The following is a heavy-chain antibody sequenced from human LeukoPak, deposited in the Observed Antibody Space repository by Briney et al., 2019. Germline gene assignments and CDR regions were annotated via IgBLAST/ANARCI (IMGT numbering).Heavy chain of an antibody. CDR3: ARGGQWREYDAFDI. Sequence: GASVKVSCKASGYTFTGYYMHWVRQAPGQGLEWMGWINPNSGGTNYAQKCQGRVTMTRDTSISTAYMELSRLRSDDTAVYYCARGGQWREYDAFDIWGQGTMVTVSS. J-gene: IGHJ3*02. D-gene: IGHD6-19*01. CDR1: GYTFTGYY. V-gene: IGHV1-2*02. CDR2: INPNSGGT.